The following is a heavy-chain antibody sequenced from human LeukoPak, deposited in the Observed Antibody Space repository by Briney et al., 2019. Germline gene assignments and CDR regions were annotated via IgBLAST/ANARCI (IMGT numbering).Heavy chain of an antibody. J-gene: IGHJ3*01. CDR1: GDTVSINSAA. CDR2: TYYRSKWYY. CDR3: ARGFALDF. Sequence: SQTLSLTCDISGDTVSINSAAWKWIRQSPSRGLEWLGRTYYRSKWYYDYAVSVKSRITLSPDTSKNQFSLQLNYVTADERGVYYCARGFALDFWGQGTMVTVSS. V-gene: IGHV6-1*01.